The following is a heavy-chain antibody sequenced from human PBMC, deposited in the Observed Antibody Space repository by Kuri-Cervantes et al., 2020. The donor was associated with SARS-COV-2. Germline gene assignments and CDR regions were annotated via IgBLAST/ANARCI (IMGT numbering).Heavy chain of an antibody. V-gene: IGHV1-2*02. Sequence: ASVKVSCKASGYTFTSYDINWVRQATGQGLEWMGWMNPNSGGTNYAQKFQGRVTMTRDTSISTAYMELSRLRSDDTAVYYCARGVTIFGVVSYYYYMDVWGKGTTVTVSS. CDR3: ARGVTIFGVVSYYYYMDV. CDR2: MNPNSGGT. J-gene: IGHJ6*03. D-gene: IGHD3-3*01. CDR1: GYTFTSYD.